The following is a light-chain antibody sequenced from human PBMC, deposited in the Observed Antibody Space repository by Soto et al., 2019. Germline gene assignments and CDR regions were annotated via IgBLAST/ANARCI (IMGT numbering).Light chain of an antibody. CDR1: SSNIGNNY. V-gene: IGLV1-51*01. CDR2: DNN. J-gene: IGLJ1*01. Sequence: QSVLTQPPSVSAAPGQKVTISRSGSSSNIGNNYVSWYQQFPGTAPQLLIYDNNNRPSGIPDRFSGSKSGTSATLDITGLQTGDEADYYCATWDSSLSTGVFGTGTKVTVL. CDR3: ATWDSSLSTGV.